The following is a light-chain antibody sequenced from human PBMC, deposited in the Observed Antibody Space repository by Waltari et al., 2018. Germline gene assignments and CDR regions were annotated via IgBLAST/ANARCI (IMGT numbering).Light chain of an antibody. Sequence: QSVLTQPPSESGTPGQRVTISCSGSSSNLAPKYGYRYQKLPGAAPKLLIYRTDQRPSGVPDRFSGSQSGTSASLAISGLRSEDEADYYCVAWDDSLSAWVFGGGTKVTVL. J-gene: IGLJ3*02. CDR1: SSNLAPKY. CDR3: VAWDDSLSAWV. V-gene: IGLV1-47*01. CDR2: RTD.